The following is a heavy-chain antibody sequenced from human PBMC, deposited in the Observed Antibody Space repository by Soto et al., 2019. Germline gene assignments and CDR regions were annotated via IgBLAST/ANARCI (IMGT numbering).Heavy chain of an antibody. J-gene: IGHJ4*02. Sequence: GGSLRLSCAASGFTFSSYGMHWVRQAPGKGLEWVAVISYDGSNKYYADSVKGRFTISRDNSKNTLYLQMNSLRAEDTAVYYCAKAFNKAFDYWGQGTLVTVSS. CDR1: GFTFSSYG. V-gene: IGHV3-30*18. CDR3: AKAFNKAFDY. CDR2: ISYDGSNK.